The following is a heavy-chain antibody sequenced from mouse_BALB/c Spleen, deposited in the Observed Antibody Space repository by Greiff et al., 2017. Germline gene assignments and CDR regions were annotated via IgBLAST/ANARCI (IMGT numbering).Heavy chain of an antibody. J-gene: IGHJ4*01. D-gene: IGHD2-4*01. CDR1: GFTFSSYT. CDR2: ISNGGGST. Sequence: EVKLVESGGGLVQPGGSLKLSCAASGFTFSSYTMSWVRQTPEKRLEWVAYISNGGGSTYYPDTVKGRFTISRDNAKNTLYLQMSSLKSEDTAMYYCARQGLRLSMDYWGQGTAVTVSS. CDR3: ARQGLRLSMDY. V-gene: IGHV5-12-2*01.